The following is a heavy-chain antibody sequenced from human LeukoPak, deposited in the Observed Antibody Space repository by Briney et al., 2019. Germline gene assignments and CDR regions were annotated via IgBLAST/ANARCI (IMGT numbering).Heavy chain of an antibody. Sequence: SETLSLTCTVSGGSISSSSYYWGWIRQPPGEGLEWIGSIYYSGSTYYNPSLKSRVTISVDTSKNQFSLKLSSVTAADTAVYYCAREGDSSGLLGGYYFDYWGQGTLVTVSS. J-gene: IGHJ4*02. CDR1: GGSISSSSYY. CDR3: AREGDSSGLLGGYYFDY. D-gene: IGHD3-22*01. CDR2: IYYSGST. V-gene: IGHV4-39*07.